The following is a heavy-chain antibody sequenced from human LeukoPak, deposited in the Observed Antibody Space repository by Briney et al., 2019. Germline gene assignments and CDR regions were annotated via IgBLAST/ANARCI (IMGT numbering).Heavy chain of an antibody. D-gene: IGHD2-21*01. V-gene: IGHV4-34*01. CDR3: ARAFPYMDV. CDR2: INHSGST. Sequence: SETLSLTCAVYGGFFSGYYWSWIRQPPGKGLEWIGEINHSGSTNYNPSLKSRVTISVDTSKNQFSLKLSSVTAADTAVYYCARAFPYMDVWGKGTTVTVSS. CDR1: GGFFSGYY. J-gene: IGHJ6*03.